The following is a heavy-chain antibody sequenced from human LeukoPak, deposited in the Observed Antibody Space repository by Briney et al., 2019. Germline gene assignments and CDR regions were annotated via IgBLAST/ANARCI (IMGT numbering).Heavy chain of an antibody. CDR2: INTNTGNP. CDR3: ASFFCTSALCYYLDY. CDR1: GYTFTSNA. Sequence: ASVKVSCKASGYTFTSNALGWVRQAPGQGLEWMGWINTNTGNPTYAQGFTGRFVFSLDTSDDTAYLQISSLQAEDTAVYSCASFFCTSALCYYLDYWGQGTLVTVSS. V-gene: IGHV7-4-1*02. J-gene: IGHJ4*02. D-gene: IGHD2-8*01.